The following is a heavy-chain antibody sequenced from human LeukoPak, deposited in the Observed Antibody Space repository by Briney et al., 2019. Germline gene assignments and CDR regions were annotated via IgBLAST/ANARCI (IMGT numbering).Heavy chain of an antibody. CDR2: IIPILGIA. V-gene: IGHV1-69*04. CDR3: ASLWGAAAGNFDY. J-gene: IGHJ4*02. D-gene: IGHD6-13*01. CDR1: GGTFSSYG. Sequence: SVKVSCKASGGTFSSYGISWVRQAPGQGLEWMGRIIPILGIANYAQKFQGRVTITADKSTSTAYMELSSLRSEDTAVYYCASLWGAAAGNFDYWGQGTLVTVSS.